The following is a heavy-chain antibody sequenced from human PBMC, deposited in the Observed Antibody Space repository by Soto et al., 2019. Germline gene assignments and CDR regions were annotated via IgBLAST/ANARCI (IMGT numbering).Heavy chain of an antibody. CDR1: GYTFINYG. D-gene: IGHD6-13*01. CDR3: ARDLTAAGRAVASY. Sequence: QLVQSGAEVKTPGASVKVSCKASGYTFINYGITWVRQAPGQGLEWMGWISPYYGNTNYAQRLQGRVTLTTDTSTNTAYMGLGSLRSDDTAVYYCARDLTAAGRAVASYWGQGTLVTVSS. J-gene: IGHJ4*02. CDR2: ISPYYGNT. V-gene: IGHV1-18*01.